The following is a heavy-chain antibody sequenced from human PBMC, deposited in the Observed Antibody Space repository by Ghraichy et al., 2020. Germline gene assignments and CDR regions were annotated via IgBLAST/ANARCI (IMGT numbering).Heavy chain of an antibody. J-gene: IGHJ4*02. CDR3: ARVSDSSGWYTFDS. D-gene: IGHD6-19*01. CDR2: TRSSGSTT. CDR1: GFTFSSYE. V-gene: IGHV3-48*03. Sequence: GGSPRLSCAASGFTFSSYEMTWVRQAPGKGLEWVSYTRSSGSTTYYADSVKGRFTISRDNAKNSLYLQMNSLRAEDTAVYYCARVSDSSGWYTFDSWGQGTLVTVSS.